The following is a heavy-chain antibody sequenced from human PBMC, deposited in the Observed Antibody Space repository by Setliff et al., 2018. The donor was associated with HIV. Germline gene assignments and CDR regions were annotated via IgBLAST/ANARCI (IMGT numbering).Heavy chain of an antibody. J-gene: IGHJ4*02. CDR1: GGSFTTSY. D-gene: IGHD3-16*01. CDR2: IDHTESR. Sequence: SETLSLTCAVYGGSFTTSYWSWIRQPPGKGLEWIAEIDHTESRNYDPSLKSRVTISIDMSKNQLSLKLSSVTAADTAVYFCAGRVWTPGGVISPFDYWAQGTLVTVSS. CDR3: AGRVWTPGGVISPFDY. V-gene: IGHV4-34*01.